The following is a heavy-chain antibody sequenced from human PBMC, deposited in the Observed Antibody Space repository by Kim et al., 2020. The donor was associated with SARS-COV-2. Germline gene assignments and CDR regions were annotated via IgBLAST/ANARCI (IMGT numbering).Heavy chain of an antibody. Sequence: TNYIPSLKSRLTISVDKSKNQFFLNLRSITAADSAVYYCARPVAGSVWDVWGQGTTVTVSS. J-gene: IGHJ6*02. V-gene: IGHV4-4*02. D-gene: IGHD6-19*01. CDR2: T. CDR3: ARPVAGSVWDV.